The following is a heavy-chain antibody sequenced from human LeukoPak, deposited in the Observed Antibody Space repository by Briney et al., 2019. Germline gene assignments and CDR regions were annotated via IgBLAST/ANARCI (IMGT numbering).Heavy chain of an antibody. CDR1: GGTFSSYA. CDR3: ARDWGGYGPTSHDY. D-gene: IGHD3-16*01. CDR2: IIPIFGTA. Sequence: SSVKVSCKASGGTFSSYAISWVRQAPGQGLEWMGRIIPIFGTANYAQKFQGRVTITTDESTSTAYMELSSLRSEDTAVYYCARDWGGYGPTSHDYWGQGTLVTVSS. J-gene: IGHJ4*02. V-gene: IGHV1-69*05.